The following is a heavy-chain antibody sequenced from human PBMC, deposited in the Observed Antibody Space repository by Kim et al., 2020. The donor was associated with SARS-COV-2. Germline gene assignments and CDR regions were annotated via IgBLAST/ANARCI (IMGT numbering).Heavy chain of an antibody. J-gene: IGHJ4*02. D-gene: IGHD6-6*01. Sequence: SETLSLTCTVSGGSISSSGYYWGWIRQPPGKGLEWIGNIYYSGSTYYNPSLKSRVTISVDTSKNQFSLKLSSVTAADTAVYYCASPTKSIAARPGYYFYYWGQGTLVTVSP. CDR3: ASPTKSIAARPGYYFYY. CDR2: IYYSGST. V-gene: IGHV4-39*01. CDR1: GGSISSSGYY.